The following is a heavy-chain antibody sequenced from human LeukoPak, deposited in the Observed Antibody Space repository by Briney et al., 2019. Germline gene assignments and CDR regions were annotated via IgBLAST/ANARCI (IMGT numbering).Heavy chain of an antibody. Sequence: GRSLRLSCAASGFTFSSYGMHWVRQAPGKGLEWVAVISYDGSNKYYADSVKGRFTTSRDNSKNTLYLQMNSLRAEDTAVYYCAKDRTSSGLDYWGQGTLVTVSS. CDR3: AKDRTSSGLDY. D-gene: IGHD6-19*01. V-gene: IGHV3-30*18. J-gene: IGHJ4*02. CDR2: ISYDGSNK. CDR1: GFTFSSYG.